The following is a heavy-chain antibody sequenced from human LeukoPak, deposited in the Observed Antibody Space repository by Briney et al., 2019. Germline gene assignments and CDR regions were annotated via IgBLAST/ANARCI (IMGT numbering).Heavy chain of an antibody. CDR2: IYPGDSHV. CDR1: DYSFTNYW. V-gene: IGHV5-51*01. D-gene: IGHD6-13*01. J-gene: IGHJ2*01. CDR3: SSETAAGYFDL. Sequence: GESLKTSCNGPDYSFTNYWVAWGRQMPGKGLEWMGIIYPGDSHVRYSPSFQGQVTISADRSISTAYLQWSSLKASDTAMYYCSSETAAGYFDLWGRGPLVTVSS.